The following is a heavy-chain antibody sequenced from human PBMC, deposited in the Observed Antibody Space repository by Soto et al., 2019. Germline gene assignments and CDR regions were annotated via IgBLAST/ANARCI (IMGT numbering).Heavy chain of an antibody. Sequence: TLSLPFTVSGGSISSGDYYWSSIRQPPGKGLEWIGYIYYSGSTYYNASLKSRVTISVDTSKNQFALKLSSVTAEDTAVYYCARGDSGYSYGYVYFDYWGQGTLVTVSS. J-gene: IGHJ4*02. D-gene: IGHD5-18*01. CDR3: ARGDSGYSYGYVYFDY. CDR2: IYYSGST. V-gene: IGHV4-30-4*01. CDR1: GGSISSGDYY.